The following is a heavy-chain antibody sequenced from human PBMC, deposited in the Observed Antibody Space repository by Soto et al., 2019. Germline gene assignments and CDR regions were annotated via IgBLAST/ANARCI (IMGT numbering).Heavy chain of an antibody. CDR2: ISRGADDT. CDR1: GFTFHIYP. J-gene: IGHJ4*02. V-gene: IGHV3-23*01. CDR3: ARRGERWLPEDY. Sequence: EVQLLESGGGLVQPGGSLRLSCAASGFTFHIYPMTWVRQTPGKELEWVSTISRGADDTQYADSVKGRFTLPRDDSKKTLYLQLNGLSAEDTSVYYCARRGERWLPEDYWGQGTLVTVSS. D-gene: IGHD6-19*01.